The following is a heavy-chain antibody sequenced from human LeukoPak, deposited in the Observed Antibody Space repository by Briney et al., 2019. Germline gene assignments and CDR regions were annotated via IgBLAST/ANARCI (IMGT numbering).Heavy chain of an antibody. D-gene: IGHD4-17*01. CDR1: GYTLTDYY. CDR3: ARDSETTVTPGWFDP. J-gene: IGHJ5*02. V-gene: IGHV1-2*02. Sequence: ASVKVSCKASGYTLTDYYIHWVRQAPGQGLEWMGWINPNSGGTKSAQKFQGRVTMTRDTSISTAYMELSRLGSDDTAVYYCARDSETTVTPGWFDPWGQGTLVTVSS. CDR2: INPNSGGT.